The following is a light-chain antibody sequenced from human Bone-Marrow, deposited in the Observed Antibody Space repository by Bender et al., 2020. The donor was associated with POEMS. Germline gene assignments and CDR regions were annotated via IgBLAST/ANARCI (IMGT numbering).Light chain of an antibody. CDR2: STN. J-gene: IGLJ2*01. CDR1: SGSVSTSYY. CDR3: LLYTAGGNVV. Sequence: TVVTQEPSFSVSPGGTVTLTCGLSSGSVSTSYYPSWYQQTPGQAPRTLVHSTNTRSSGVPDRFSGSILGNKAALTITGAQPDDESDYHCLLYTAGGNVVFGGGTKVTVL. V-gene: IGLV8-61*01.